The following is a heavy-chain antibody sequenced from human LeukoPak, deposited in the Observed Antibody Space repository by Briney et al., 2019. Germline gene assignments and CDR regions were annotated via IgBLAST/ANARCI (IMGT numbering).Heavy chain of an antibody. J-gene: IGHJ5*02. D-gene: IGHD3-22*01. CDR2: ISWNSGSI. CDR3: AKDYGLYDSSGYGWFDP. V-gene: IGHV3-9*01. CDR1: GFTFDDYA. Sequence: GGSLRLSCAASGFTFDDYAMHWVRQAPGKGLEWVSGISWNSGSIGYADSVKGRFTISRDNAKNSLYLQMNSLRAEDTALYYCAKDYGLYDSSGYGWFDPWGQGTLVTASS.